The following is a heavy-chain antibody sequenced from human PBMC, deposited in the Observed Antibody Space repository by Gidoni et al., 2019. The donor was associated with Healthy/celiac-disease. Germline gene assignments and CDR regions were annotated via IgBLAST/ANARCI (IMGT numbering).Heavy chain of an antibody. CDR3: ARGEVVPAAILYYYGMDV. CDR2: ISSSSSYI. J-gene: IGHJ6*02. CDR1: GFTFSSYS. Sequence: EVQLVESGGGLVKPGGSLRLSCAASGFTFSSYSMNWVRQAPGKGLEWVSSISSSSSYIYYADSVKGRFTISRDNAKNSLYLQMNSLRAEDTAVYYCARGEVVPAAILYYYGMDVWGQGTTVTVSS. D-gene: IGHD2-2*02. V-gene: IGHV3-21*01.